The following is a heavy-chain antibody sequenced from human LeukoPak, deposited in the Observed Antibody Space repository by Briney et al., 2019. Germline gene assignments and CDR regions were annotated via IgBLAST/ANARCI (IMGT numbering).Heavy chain of an antibody. Sequence: PSETLSLTCAVYGGSFSGYYWSWIRQPPGKGLEWIGEINHSGSTNYNPSLKSRVTISVDTSKNQFSLKLSSVTAADTAVYYCARLNLLGYCTHDVCPGGGLPFDYWGQGTLVTVSS. D-gene: IGHD2-8*01. V-gene: IGHV4-34*01. J-gene: IGHJ4*02. CDR3: ARLNLLGYCTHDVCPGGGLPFDY. CDR2: INHSGST. CDR1: GGSFSGYY.